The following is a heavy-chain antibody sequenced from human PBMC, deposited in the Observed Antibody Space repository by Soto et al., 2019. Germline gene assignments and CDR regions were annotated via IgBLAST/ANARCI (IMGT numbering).Heavy chain of an antibody. J-gene: IGHJ4*02. CDR1: GDSVSSNSAA. CDR3: ARGPRGSTYGYVHX. Sequence: SQTLSLTCSISGDSVSSNSAAWNWIRQSPSRGLEWMGRKYYRSKWYNDYAVSVKSRITINTDTSKNQFSLQLNSVTPEDTAVYYCARGPRGSTYGYVHXWGQGTLVTVSX. V-gene: IGHV6-1*01. D-gene: IGHD5-18*01. CDR2: KYYRSKWYN.